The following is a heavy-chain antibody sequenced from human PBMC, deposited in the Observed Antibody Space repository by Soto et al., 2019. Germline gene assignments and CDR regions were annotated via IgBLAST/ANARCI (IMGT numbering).Heavy chain of an antibody. V-gene: IGHV3-73*01. CDR2: IRSKANSYAT. J-gene: IGHJ3*02. CDR3: THNRGDYEGAAFDI. CDR1: GFTFSVSA. Sequence: GSLRLSCAASGFTFSVSAMHWVRQASGKGLEWVGRIRSKANSYATAYAASVKGRFTISRDDSKNTAYLQMNSLKTEDTAVYYCTHNRGDYEGAAFDIWGQGTMVTVS. D-gene: IGHD4-17*01.